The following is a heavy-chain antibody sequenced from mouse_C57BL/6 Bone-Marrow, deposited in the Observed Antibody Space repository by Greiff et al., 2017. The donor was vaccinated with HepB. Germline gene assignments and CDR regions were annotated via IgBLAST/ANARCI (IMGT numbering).Heavy chain of an antibody. CDR3: ARDGSGYVMDY. Sequence: QVQLQQSGAELVRPGTSVKVSCKASGYAFTNYLIEWVKQRPGQGLEWIGVINPGSGGTNYNEKFKGKATLTADKSSSTAYMQLSSLTSEDSAVYFCARDGSGYVMDYWGQGTSVTVSS. D-gene: IGHD3-2*02. CDR1: GYAFTNYL. CDR2: INPGSGGT. J-gene: IGHJ4*01. V-gene: IGHV1-54*01.